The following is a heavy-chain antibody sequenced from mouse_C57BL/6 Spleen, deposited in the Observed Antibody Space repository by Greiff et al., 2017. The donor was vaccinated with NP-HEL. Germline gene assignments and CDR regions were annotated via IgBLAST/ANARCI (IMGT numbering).Heavy chain of an antibody. J-gene: IGHJ3*01. CDR3: ARSYGSSRGFAY. CDR1: GYTFTSYW. Sequence: QVQLQQPGAELVMPGASVKLSCKVSGYTFTSYWMHWVKQRPGQGLEWIGEIDPSDSYTNYNQKFKGKSTLTVDKSSSTAYMQLSSLTSEDSAVYYCARSYGSSRGFAYWGQGTLVTVSA. D-gene: IGHD1-1*01. V-gene: IGHV1-69*01. CDR2: IDPSDSYT.